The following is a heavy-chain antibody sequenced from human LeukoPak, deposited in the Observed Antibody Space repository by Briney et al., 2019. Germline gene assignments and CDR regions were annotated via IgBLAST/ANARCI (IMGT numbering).Heavy chain of an antibody. Sequence: ASVKVSCKASGYTFTGYYMHWVRQAPGQGLEWMGGIIPIFGTANYAQKFQGRVTVTADESTSTAYMELSSLRSEDTAVYYCAREGAQLVPTGPFDYWGQGTLVTVSS. D-gene: IGHD6-6*01. CDR1: GYTFTGYY. V-gene: IGHV1-69*13. CDR3: AREGAQLVPTGPFDY. J-gene: IGHJ4*02. CDR2: IIPIFGTA.